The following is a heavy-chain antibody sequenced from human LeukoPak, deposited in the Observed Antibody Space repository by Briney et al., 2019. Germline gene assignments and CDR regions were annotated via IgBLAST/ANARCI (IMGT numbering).Heavy chain of an antibody. CDR3: ARLSKVEDSSSWYDYYYYYMDV. J-gene: IGHJ6*03. CDR2: IYYSGST. V-gene: IGHV4-39*01. D-gene: IGHD6-13*01. Sequence: PSETLSLTCTVSGGSISSSSYYWGWIRQPPGKGLEWIGSIYYSGSTYYNPSLKSRVTISVDTSKNQFSLKLSSVTAADTAVYYCARLSKVEDSSSWYDYYYYYMDVWGKGTTVTISS. CDR1: GGSISSSSYY.